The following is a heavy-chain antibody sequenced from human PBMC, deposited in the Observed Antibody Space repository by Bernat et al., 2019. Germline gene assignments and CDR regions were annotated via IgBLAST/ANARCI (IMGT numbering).Heavy chain of an antibody. CDR1: GGSISSSSYY. V-gene: IGHV4-39*01. J-gene: IGHJ4*02. D-gene: IGHD6-13*01. CDR2: IYYSGST. Sequence: QLQLQESGPGLVKPSETLSITCTVSGGSISSSSYYWGWIRQPPGKGLEWIGSIYYSGSTYYNPSLKSRVTISVDTSKKQFSLKLSSVTAADTAVYYCARFYSSSSSDYWGQGTLVTVSS. CDR3: ARFYSSSSSDY.